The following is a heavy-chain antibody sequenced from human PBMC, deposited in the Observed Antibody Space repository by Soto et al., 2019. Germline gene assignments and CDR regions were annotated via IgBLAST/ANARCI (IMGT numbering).Heavy chain of an antibody. V-gene: IGHV3-48*04. Sequence: GGSLRLSCAASGFTFSSYSMNRVRQAPGKGLEWVSYISSSSSTIYYADSVKGRFTISRDNAKNSLYLQMNSLRAEDTAVYYCASSHCGGDCYPNWFDPWGQGTLVTVSS. CDR3: ASSHCGGDCYPNWFDP. D-gene: IGHD2-21*02. CDR1: GFTFSSYS. J-gene: IGHJ5*02. CDR2: ISSSSSTI.